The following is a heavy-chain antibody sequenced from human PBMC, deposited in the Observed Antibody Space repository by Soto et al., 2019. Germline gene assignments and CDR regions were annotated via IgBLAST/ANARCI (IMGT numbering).Heavy chain of an antibody. J-gene: IGHJ6*02. CDR1: GFTFSSYA. V-gene: IGHV3-30-3*01. CDR2: ISYDGSNK. Sequence: PGGSLRLSCAASGFTFSSYAMHWVRQAPGKGLEWVAVISYDGSNKYYADSVKGRFTISRDNSKNTLYLQMNSLRAEDTAVYYCAREGHYDFWSGPYYYYYYGMDVWGQGTTVTVSS. D-gene: IGHD3-3*01. CDR3: AREGHYDFWSGPYYYYYYGMDV.